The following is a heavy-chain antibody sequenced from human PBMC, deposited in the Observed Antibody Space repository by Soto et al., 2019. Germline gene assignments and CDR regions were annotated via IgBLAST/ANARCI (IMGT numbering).Heavy chain of an antibody. Sequence: QVQLVQSGAEVKKPGSSVKVSCKASGGTFSSYAISWVRQAPGQGLEWMGGIIPIFGTANYAQKFQGRVTITADKSTSTAYMELSSLRSEDTAVYYCVREVFITIFGVVIPHGMDVWGQGTTVTVSS. D-gene: IGHD3-3*01. J-gene: IGHJ6*02. V-gene: IGHV1-69*06. CDR2: IIPIFGTA. CDR3: VREVFITIFGVVIPHGMDV. CDR1: GGTFSSYA.